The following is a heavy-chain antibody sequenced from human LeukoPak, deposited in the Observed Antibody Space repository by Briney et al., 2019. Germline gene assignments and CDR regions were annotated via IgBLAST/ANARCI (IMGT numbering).Heavy chain of an antibody. Sequence: ASVKVSCKASGGTFSNYAISWVRQAPGQGLEWVGGIMPIFGTGKNAQKFQGRVTITADESTSTAYMELSSLRSEDTAVYYCARAYCTNGVCYPDYYYMDVWGKGTTVTVSS. CDR3: ARAYCTNGVCYPDYYYMDV. V-gene: IGHV1-69*01. J-gene: IGHJ6*03. D-gene: IGHD2-8*01. CDR1: GGTFSNYA. CDR2: IMPIFGTG.